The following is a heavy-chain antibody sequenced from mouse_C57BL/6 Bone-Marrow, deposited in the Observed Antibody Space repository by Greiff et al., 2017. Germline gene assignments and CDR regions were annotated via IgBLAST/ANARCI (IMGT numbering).Heavy chain of an antibody. D-gene: IGHD1-1*01. Sequence: QVQLQQPGAELVKPGASVKLSCKASSYTFTSYWMHWVKQRPGQGLEWIGMIHPNSGSTNYNEKFKSKATLTVDKSSSTAYMQLSSLTSEDSAVYYCARSGITTVVSFDYWGQGTTLTVSS. CDR2: IHPNSGST. V-gene: IGHV1-64*01. CDR3: ARSGITTVVSFDY. CDR1: SYTFTSYW. J-gene: IGHJ2*01.